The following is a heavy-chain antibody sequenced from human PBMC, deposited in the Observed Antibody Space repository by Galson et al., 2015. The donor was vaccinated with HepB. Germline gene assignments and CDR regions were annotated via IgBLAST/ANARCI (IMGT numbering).Heavy chain of an antibody. V-gene: IGHV3-21*01. CDR1: GFTFSSYS. CDR2: ISSSSSYI. CDR3: ARDRSPAWEPGQGFDY. Sequence: SLRLSCAASGFTFSSYSMNWVRQAPGKGLEWVSSISSSSSYIYYADSVKGRFTISRDNAKNSLYLQMNSLRAEDTAVYYCARDRSPAWEPGQGFDYWGQGTLVTVSS. D-gene: IGHD1-26*01. J-gene: IGHJ4*02.